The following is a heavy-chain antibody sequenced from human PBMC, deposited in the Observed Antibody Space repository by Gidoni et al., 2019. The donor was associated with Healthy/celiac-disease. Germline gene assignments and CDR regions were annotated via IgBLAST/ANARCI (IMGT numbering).Heavy chain of an antibody. CDR3: TRDLRGFTIFGVENWFDP. Sequence: EVQLVESGGGLVQPGRSLRLSCTASGFTFGAYAMSWFRQAPGKGLELVGFIRSKAYGGTTEYAASVKGRFTISRDDSKSIAYLQMNSLKTEDTAVYYCTRDLRGFTIFGVENWFDPWGQGTLVTVSS. D-gene: IGHD3-3*01. J-gene: IGHJ5*02. CDR1: GFTFGAYA. CDR2: IRSKAYGGTT. V-gene: IGHV3-49*03.